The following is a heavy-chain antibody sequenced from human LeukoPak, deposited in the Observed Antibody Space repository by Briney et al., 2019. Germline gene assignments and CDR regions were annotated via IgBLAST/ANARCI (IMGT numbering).Heavy chain of an antibody. Sequence: GGSLRLSCAASGFTFVNYGFHWVRQAPMKALEWVAFISYNGHQKYGDSVKGRFTISRDNSKSTLYLQMNGLRPEDTALYYCARDPLDISRWGNAFDIWGQGTIVTVSS. CDR3: ARDPLDISRWGNAFDI. CDR2: ISYNGHQ. D-gene: IGHD2-2*03. V-gene: IGHV3-30-3*01. J-gene: IGHJ3*02. CDR1: GFTFVNYG.